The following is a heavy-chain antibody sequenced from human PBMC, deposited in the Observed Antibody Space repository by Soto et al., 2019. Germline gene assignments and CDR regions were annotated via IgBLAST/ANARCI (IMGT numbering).Heavy chain of an antibody. J-gene: IGHJ5*02. CDR2: IFYSGGT. V-gene: IGHV4-39*01. Sequence: QLLLQESGPGLVKPSETLSLTCTVSGGSILDSTYYWAWIRQSPGKGLEWIGTIFYSGGTFYTPSLKSRVTMSVDTSNNQFSLKLSSGTAADTAVYYCARQASGYYYGWFDPWGQGTLVTVSS. CDR1: GGSILDSTYY. D-gene: IGHD3-22*01. CDR3: ARQASGYYYGWFDP.